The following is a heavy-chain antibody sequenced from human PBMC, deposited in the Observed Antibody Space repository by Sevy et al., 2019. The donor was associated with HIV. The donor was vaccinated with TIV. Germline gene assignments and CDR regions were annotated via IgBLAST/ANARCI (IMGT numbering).Heavy chain of an antibody. CDR2: INHSGIT. CDR1: GGSFSDYY. Sequence: SEILSLTCAVYGGSFSDYYWNWIRQPPGKGLEWIGEINHSGITKYNPSLKSRVTISVDTSKNQFSLKLSSVTAADTTAYYCARGGPDILTSFDFWGQGTLVTVSS. V-gene: IGHV4-34*01. CDR3: ARGGPDILTSFDF. D-gene: IGHD3-9*01. J-gene: IGHJ4*02.